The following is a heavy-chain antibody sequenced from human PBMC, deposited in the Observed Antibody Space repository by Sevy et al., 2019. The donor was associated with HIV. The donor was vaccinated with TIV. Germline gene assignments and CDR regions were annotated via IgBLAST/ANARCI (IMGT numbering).Heavy chain of an antibody. CDR3: VRDAGGGTTNSGMDV. Sequence: ASVKVSCKASGYTFTGDYLHWVRQAPGQGLEWMGRVYPKSGGTNYAQKFQGRVTMTRDTSISTAYMELSRLRSDDTAVYYCVRDAGGGTTNSGMDVWCQGTTVTVSS. CDR1: GYTFTGDY. V-gene: IGHV1-2*06. D-gene: IGHD1-7*01. CDR2: VYPKSGGT. J-gene: IGHJ6*02.